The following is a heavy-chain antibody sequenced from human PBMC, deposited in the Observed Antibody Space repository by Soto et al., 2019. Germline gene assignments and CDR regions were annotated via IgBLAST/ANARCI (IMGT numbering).Heavy chain of an antibody. CDR1: GIPFSNYM. Sequence: GGSLRLSCEASGIPFSNYMVTWIRKAPGKGLEWVSTITAAGDGTYYADSVKGRFTMSRETSKNTLYLQMNSLRAEDTAIYYCVRGDNWSDEASDYWGQGTLVTVSS. CDR2: ITAAGDGT. CDR3: VRGDNWSDEASDY. J-gene: IGHJ4*02. V-gene: IGHV3-23*01. D-gene: IGHD1-1*01.